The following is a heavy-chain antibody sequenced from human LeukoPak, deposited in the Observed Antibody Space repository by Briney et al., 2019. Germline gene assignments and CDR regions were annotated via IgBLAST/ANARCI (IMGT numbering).Heavy chain of an antibody. D-gene: IGHD3-9*01. V-gene: IGHV1-2*06. Sequence: GASVKVSCKASGYTFTGYHMHWVRQAPGQGLEWMGRINPNSGGTNYAQKFQGRVTMTRDTSISTAYMELSRLRSDDTAVYYCARGPLLRYFDWLSNNWFDPWGQGTLVTVSS. CDR2: INPNSGGT. CDR1: GYTFTGYH. CDR3: ARGPLLRYFDWLSNNWFDP. J-gene: IGHJ5*02.